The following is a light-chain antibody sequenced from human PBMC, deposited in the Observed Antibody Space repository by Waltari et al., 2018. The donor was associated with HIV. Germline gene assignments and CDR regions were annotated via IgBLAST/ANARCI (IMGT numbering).Light chain of an antibody. V-gene: IGLV3-25*03. CDR3: QSADSSGPYRV. J-gene: IGLJ3*02. CDR1: ALPKQY. CDR2: KDR. Sequence: SYELTQPPSVSVSPGQTARITCSGDALPKQYAYWYQQKPGQAPLVVIYKDRERPSGIPERFSGSSSGTTVTLTISGVQAEDEADYYCQSADSSGPYRVFGGGTKLTVL.